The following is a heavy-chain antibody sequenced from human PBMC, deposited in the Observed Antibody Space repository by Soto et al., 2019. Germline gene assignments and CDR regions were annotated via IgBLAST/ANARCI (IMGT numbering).Heavy chain of an antibody. Sequence: GGSLRLSCAASGFTFSSYGMHWVRQAPGKGLEWVAVISYDGSNKYYADSVKGRFTISRDNSKNTLYLQMNSLRAEDTAVYYCAKYYYDSSGGAFDIWGQGTMVTVSS. J-gene: IGHJ3*02. CDR1: GFTFSSYG. V-gene: IGHV3-30*18. D-gene: IGHD3-22*01. CDR3: AKYYYDSSGGAFDI. CDR2: ISYDGSNK.